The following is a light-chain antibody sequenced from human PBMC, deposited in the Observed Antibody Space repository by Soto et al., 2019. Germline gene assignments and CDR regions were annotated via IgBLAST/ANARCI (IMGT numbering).Light chain of an antibody. CDR1: QSISSW. Sequence: DIQMTQSPSTLSASVGDTASITCRASQSISSWLAWYQQKPGKAPKLLIYDASSLESGVPSRFSGSGSGTEFTLTISSLQPDDFATYYCQQYNSYSGTFGQGTKLDIK. CDR3: QQYNSYSGT. V-gene: IGKV1-5*01. CDR2: DAS. J-gene: IGKJ1*01.